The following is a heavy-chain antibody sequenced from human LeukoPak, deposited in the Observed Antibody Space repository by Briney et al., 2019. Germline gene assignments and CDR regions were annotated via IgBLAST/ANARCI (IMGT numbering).Heavy chain of an antibody. D-gene: IGHD6-13*01. J-gene: IGHJ4*02. V-gene: IGHV1-46*02. CDR3: AGELRQQHPDY. CDR1: GYTFNNYY. Sequence: ASVKVSCKASGYTFNNYYMHWVRQAPGQGLEWMGIINPSAGSTSYAQKFQGRVTMTRDMSTSTVYMELSSLRSEDTAVYYCAGELRQQHPDYWGQGTLVTVSS. CDR2: INPSAGST.